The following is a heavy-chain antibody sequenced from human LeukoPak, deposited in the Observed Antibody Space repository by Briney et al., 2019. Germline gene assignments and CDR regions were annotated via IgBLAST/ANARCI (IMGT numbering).Heavy chain of an antibody. CDR3: AKDPAQQLVHGYFDY. V-gene: IGHV3-23*01. CDR1: GFTFSSYA. J-gene: IGHJ4*02. CDR2: ISGSGGST. Sequence: GGSLRLSCAASGFTFSSYAMSGVRQAPGKGLEWVSAISGSGGSTYYADSVKGRFTISRDNSKNTLYLQMNSLRAEDTAVYYCAKDPAQQLVHGYFDYWGQGTLVTVSS. D-gene: IGHD6-13*01.